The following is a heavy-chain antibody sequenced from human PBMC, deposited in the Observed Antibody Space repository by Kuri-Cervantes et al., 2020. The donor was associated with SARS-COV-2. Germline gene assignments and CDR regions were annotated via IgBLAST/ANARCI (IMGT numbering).Heavy chain of an antibody. Sequence: GESLKISCAASGFTFSNYDMHWVRQATGKGLECVSAIGTAGDTYYPGSVKGRFTIARENAKNSLYLQMNSLRAGDTAVYYCAKAHRVGATTGYFDYWGQGTLVTVSS. CDR1: GFTFSNYD. D-gene: IGHD1-26*01. J-gene: IGHJ4*02. CDR2: IGTAGDT. V-gene: IGHV3-13*01. CDR3: AKAHRVGATTGYFDY.